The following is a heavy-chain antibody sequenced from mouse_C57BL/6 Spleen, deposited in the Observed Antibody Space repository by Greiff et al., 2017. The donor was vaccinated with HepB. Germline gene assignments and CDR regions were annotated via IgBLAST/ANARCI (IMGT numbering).Heavy chain of an antibody. CDR2: ISDGGSYT. CDR3: ARESVVAWNAMDY. D-gene: IGHD1-1*01. V-gene: IGHV5-4*01. Sequence: EVKLVESGGGLVKPGGSLKLSCAASGFTFSSYAMSWVRQTPEKRLEWVATISDGGSYTYYPDNVKGRFTISRDNAKNNLYLQMSHLKSEDTAMYYCARESVVAWNAMDYWGQGTSVTVSS. CDR1: GFTFSSYA. J-gene: IGHJ4*01.